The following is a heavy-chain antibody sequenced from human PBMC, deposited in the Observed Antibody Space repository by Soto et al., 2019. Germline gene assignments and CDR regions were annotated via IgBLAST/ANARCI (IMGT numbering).Heavy chain of an antibody. Sequence: GGSLRLSCAASGFTFSSYAMSWVRQAPGKGLEWVSAISGSGGSTYYADSVKGRFTISRDNSKNTLYLQMNSLRAEDTAVYYCAKVSTDYVTRRDYYYGMDVWGQGTTVTVSS. CDR2: ISGSGGST. D-gene: IGHD4-17*01. CDR1: GFTFSSYA. V-gene: IGHV3-23*01. J-gene: IGHJ6*02. CDR3: AKVSTDYVTRRDYYYGMDV.